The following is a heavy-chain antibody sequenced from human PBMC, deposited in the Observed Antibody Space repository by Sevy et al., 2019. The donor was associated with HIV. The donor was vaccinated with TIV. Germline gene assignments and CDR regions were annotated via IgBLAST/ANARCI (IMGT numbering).Heavy chain of an antibody. CDR3: ARGRPYYDFTWLDH. J-gene: IGHJ4*02. V-gene: IGHV3-30-3*02. CDR2: ISYDGYNK. Sequence: GGSLRLSCASSGFAVSGFAVHWVRQAPGKGLECVSLISYDGYNKYYADSVTGRFITSRDNSKNSVSLQMNSLRPDDTAIYSCARGRPYYDFTWLDHWDKGTLVTVS. CDR1: GFAVSGFA. D-gene: IGHD3-3*01.